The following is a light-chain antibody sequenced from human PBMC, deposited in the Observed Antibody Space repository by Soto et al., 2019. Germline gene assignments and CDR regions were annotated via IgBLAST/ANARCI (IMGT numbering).Light chain of an antibody. CDR3: QKYNSAPPN. Sequence: DIQMTQSPSSLSASVGVRVTITCRASQGISKYLAWYQQKPGKVPKLLIYAASTLQSGVPSRFSGSGSGTDFTLTISSLQPEDVATYYCQKYNSAPPNFGGGTKVEIK. CDR1: QGISKY. V-gene: IGKV1-27*01. J-gene: IGKJ4*01. CDR2: AAS.